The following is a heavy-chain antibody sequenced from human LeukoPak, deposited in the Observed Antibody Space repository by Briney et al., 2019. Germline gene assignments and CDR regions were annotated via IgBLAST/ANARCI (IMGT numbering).Heavy chain of an antibody. D-gene: IGHD4-11*01. V-gene: IGHV4-61*02. Sequence: KPSQTLSLTCTVSGGSISSGSYYWSWIRQPAGKGLEWIGRIYTSGSTNYNPSLKSRVTISVDTSKNQFSLKLSSVTAADTAVYYCARDGGWPTVTLYYYYGMDAWGQGTTVTVSS. CDR3: ARDGGWPTVTLYYYYGMDA. CDR1: GGSISSGSYY. CDR2: IYTSGST. J-gene: IGHJ6*02.